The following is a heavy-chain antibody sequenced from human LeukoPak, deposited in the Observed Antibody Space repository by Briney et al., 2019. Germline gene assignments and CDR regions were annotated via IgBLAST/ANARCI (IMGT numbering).Heavy chain of an antibody. CDR3: ARDLRGSSSWYRQYYCYYMDV. J-gene: IGHJ6*03. CDR1: GGSISSYY. Sequence: PSETLSLTCTVSGGSISSYYWSWIRQPPGKGLEWIGYIYYSGSTNYNPSLKSRVTISVDTSKNQFSLKLSSVTAADTAVYYCARDLRGSSSWYRQYYCYYMDVWGKGTTVTVSS. V-gene: IGHV4-59*01. D-gene: IGHD6-13*01. CDR2: IYYSGST.